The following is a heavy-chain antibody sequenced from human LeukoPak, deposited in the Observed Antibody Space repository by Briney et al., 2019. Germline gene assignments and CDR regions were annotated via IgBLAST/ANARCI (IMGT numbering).Heavy chain of an antibody. D-gene: IGHD2-2*01. CDR2: IYHSGST. CDR3: ARDGIVVVPAASRAFDI. CDR1: GGSISSGGYY. V-gene: IGHV4-30-2*01. Sequence: SETLSLTCTVSGGSISSGGYYWSWIRQPPGKGLEWIGYIYHSGSTYYNPSLKSRVTISVDRSKNQFSLKLSSVTAADTAVYYCARDGIVVVPAASRAFDIWGQGTMVTVSS. J-gene: IGHJ3*02.